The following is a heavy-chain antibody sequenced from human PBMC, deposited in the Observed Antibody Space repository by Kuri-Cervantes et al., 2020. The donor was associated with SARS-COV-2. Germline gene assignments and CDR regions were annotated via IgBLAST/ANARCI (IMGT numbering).Heavy chain of an antibody. J-gene: IGHJ4*02. V-gene: IGHV1-2*02. CDR1: GYTFTGYY. D-gene: IGHD2-15*01. CDR3: ATPRYCSGGSCYGLFDY. CDR2: INPNSGGT. Sequence: ASVKVSCKASGYTFTGYYMHWVRQAPGQVLEWMGRINPNSGGTNYAQKFQGRVTMARDTSISTAYMELSRLRSDDTAVYYCATPRYCSGGSCYGLFDYSGQGTLVTVSS.